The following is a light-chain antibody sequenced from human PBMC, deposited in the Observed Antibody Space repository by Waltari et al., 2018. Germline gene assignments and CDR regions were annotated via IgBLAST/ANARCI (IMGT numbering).Light chain of an antibody. J-gene: IGLJ1*01. CDR1: SSDVGGYHY. CDR2: EVS. CDR3: SSYTSSSTS. Sequence: QSALTQPASVSGSPGQSITISCTGTSSDVGGYHYVSWYQQHPGKAPKLMIYEVSNRPSGVSNRFSGSTSGNTASLTISGLQAEDEADYYCSSYTSSSTSFGTGTKVTVL. V-gene: IGLV2-14*01.